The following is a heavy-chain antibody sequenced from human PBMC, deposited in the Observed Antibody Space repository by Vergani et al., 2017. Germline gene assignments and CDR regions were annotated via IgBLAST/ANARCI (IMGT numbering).Heavy chain of an antibody. CDR3: AGGTDYYDSSGYYPY. D-gene: IGHD3-22*01. V-gene: IGHV1-69*02. J-gene: IGHJ4*02. Sequence: QVQLVQSGAEVKKPGSSVKVSCKASGGTFSSYTISWVRQAPGQGLEWMGRIIPILGIANYAQKFQGRVTMTRDTSISTAYMELSRLRSDDTAVYYCAGGTDYYDSSGYYPYWGQGTLVTVSS. CDR2: IIPILGIA. CDR1: GGTFSSYT.